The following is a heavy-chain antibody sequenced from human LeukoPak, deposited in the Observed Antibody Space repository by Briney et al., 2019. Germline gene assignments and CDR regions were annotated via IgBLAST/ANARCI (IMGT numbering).Heavy chain of an antibody. V-gene: IGHV4-59*01. CDR2: IYYSGST. D-gene: IGHD3-22*01. CDR3: ARDAYDSVSWFDP. CDR1: GDSISSYY. Sequence: SETLSPTCTVSGDSISSYYWSWIRQPPGKGLEWIGYIYYSGSTNYNPSLKSRVTISLDTSKNQFSLKLTSVTAADTAVYYCARDAYDSVSWFDPWGQGTLVTVSS. J-gene: IGHJ5*02.